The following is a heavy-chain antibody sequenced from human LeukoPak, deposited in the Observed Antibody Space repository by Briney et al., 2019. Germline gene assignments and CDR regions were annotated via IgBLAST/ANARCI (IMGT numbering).Heavy chain of an antibody. D-gene: IGHD6-19*01. J-gene: IGHJ4*02. Sequence: GGSPRLSCAASGFTFSSYAMSWVRQAPGKGLEWVSAISGSGGSTYYADSVKGRFTISRDNSKNTLYLQMNSLRAEDTAVYYCTTYDRIAVAGNRDWGQGTLVTVSS. CDR1: GFTFSSYA. CDR2: ISGSGGST. CDR3: TTYDRIAVAGNRD. V-gene: IGHV3-23*01.